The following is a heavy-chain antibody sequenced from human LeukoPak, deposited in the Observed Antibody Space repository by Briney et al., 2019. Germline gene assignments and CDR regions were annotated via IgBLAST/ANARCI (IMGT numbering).Heavy chain of an antibody. J-gene: IGHJ4*02. CDR1: GGSISSGDYY. D-gene: IGHD4-17*01. Sequence: SETLSLTCTVSGGSISSGDYYWSWIRQPQGKGLEWIGYIYYSGSTYYNPSLKSRVTISVDTSKNPFSLKLSSVTAADTAVYYCARAYDYGDSHFDYWGQGTLVTVSS. V-gene: IGHV4-30-4*01. CDR3: ARAYDYGDSHFDY. CDR2: IYYSGST.